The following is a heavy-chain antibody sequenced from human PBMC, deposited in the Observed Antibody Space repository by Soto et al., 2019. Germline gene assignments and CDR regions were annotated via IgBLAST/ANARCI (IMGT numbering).Heavy chain of an antibody. Sequence: PSETLSLTCTVSGGSISSNSYYWDWIRQPPGKGLEWIGSLFYSGATYHNPSLQSRVTISVDTSKNQFSLHLSSVTAADTAVYYCARHAAYDYVWGESDGSHYWGQGTLVTVYS. D-gene: IGHD3-16*01. CDR1: GGSISSNSYY. CDR2: LFYSGAT. V-gene: IGHV4-39*01. J-gene: IGHJ4*02. CDR3: ARHAAYDYVWGESDGSHY.